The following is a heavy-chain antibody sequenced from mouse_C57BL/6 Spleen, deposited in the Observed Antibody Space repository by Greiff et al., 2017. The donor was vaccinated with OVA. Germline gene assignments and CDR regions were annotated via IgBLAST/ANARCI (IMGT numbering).Heavy chain of an antibody. V-gene: IGHV1-9*01. CDR1: GYTFTGYW. CDR3: ARSEMPAWFAY. CDR2: ILPGSGST. J-gene: IGHJ3*01. Sequence: VQLQQSGAELMKPGASVKLSCKATGYTFTGYWIEWVKQRPGHGLEWIGEILPGSGSTNYNEKFKGKATFTADTYSNTAYMQLSSLTTEDSAIYYCARSEMPAWFAYWGQGTLVTVSA.